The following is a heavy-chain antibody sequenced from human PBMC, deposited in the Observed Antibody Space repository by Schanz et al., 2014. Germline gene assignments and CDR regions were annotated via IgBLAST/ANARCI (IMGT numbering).Heavy chain of an antibody. CDR2: FNDGGVNK. J-gene: IGHJ4*02. Sequence: EVQLAESGGGLVQPGGSLRLSCAASGLTFSSHWRHWVRQAPGKGLEWVSSFNDGGVNKYYADSVKGRFTISSDNSKSTLYLQMDSLRAEDTAVYFCAKKVPAYNPFDSWGQGTLVTVSS. CDR3: AKKVPAYNPFDS. CDR1: GLTFSSHW. V-gene: IGHV3-23*04. D-gene: IGHD1-1*01.